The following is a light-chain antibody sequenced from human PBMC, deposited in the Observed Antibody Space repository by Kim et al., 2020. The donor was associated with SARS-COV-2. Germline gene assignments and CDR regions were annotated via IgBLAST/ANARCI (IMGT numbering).Light chain of an antibody. CDR1: QSVLYSSDNKNY. CDR3: QQYYDTPYT. V-gene: IGKV4-1*01. CDR2: WAS. Sequence: DIGMTQSPDSLAVSLGERATINCKSSQSVLYSSDNKNYLAWYQQKPGQPPKLLVYWASTRESGVPDRFSGSGSGTDFTLTIRSLQAEDVAVYWCQQYYDTPYTFGQGTKLEI. J-gene: IGKJ2*01.